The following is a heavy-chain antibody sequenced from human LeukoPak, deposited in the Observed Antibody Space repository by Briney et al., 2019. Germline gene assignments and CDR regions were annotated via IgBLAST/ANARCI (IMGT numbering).Heavy chain of an antibody. CDR3: AKDRVSGDYGRDY. CDR2: ISGGGGST. V-gene: IGHV3-23*01. CDR1: GFTFSSYA. J-gene: IGHJ4*02. D-gene: IGHD4-17*01. Sequence: GGSLRLSCAASGFTFSSYAMSWVRQAPGKGLEWFSAISGGGGSTYYADSVKGRFTISRDNSKNTLYLQMNSLRAEDTAVYYCAKDRVSGDYGRDYWGQGTLVAVAS.